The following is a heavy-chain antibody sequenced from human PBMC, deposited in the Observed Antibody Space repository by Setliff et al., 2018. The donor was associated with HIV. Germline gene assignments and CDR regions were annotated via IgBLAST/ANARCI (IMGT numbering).Heavy chain of an antibody. V-gene: IGHV4-61*02. CDR3: ARDGRWSSGWFDP. CDR2: IYTGGST. Sequence: PSETLSLTCSVSGGSISSGSYHWSWIRQSAGKGLEWIGRIYTGGSTNYNPSLKSRVTISVDTSKNHFSLNLSSVTAADTAVYYCARDGRWSSGWFDPWGQRILFTVSS. CDR1: GGSISSGSYH. D-gene: IGHD2-15*01. J-gene: IGHJ5*02.